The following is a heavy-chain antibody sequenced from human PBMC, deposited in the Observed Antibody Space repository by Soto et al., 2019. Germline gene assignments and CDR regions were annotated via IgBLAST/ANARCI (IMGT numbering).Heavy chain of an antibody. Sequence: GGSLRLSCAASGFTFSSYAMHWVRQAPGKGLEWVAVISYDGSNKYYADSVKGRFTISRGNSKNTLYLQMNSLRAEDTAVYYWARDLEERNNWNCYDYWGQGTLVTVSS. CDR2: ISYDGSNK. D-gene: IGHD1-20*01. J-gene: IGHJ4*02. CDR3: ARDLEERNNWNCYDY. CDR1: GFTFSSYA. V-gene: IGHV3-30-3*01.